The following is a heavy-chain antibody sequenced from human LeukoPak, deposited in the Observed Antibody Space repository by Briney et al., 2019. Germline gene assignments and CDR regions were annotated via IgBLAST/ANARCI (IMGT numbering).Heavy chain of an antibody. J-gene: IGHJ6*02. CDR2: MNPYSGNT. D-gene: IGHD6-13*01. CDR1: GYTFTSYD. CDR3: VRYYSSSWYYGMDV. V-gene: IGHV1-8*01. Sequence: GASVKVSCKASGYTFTSYDINWVRQATGQGLEWMGWMNPYSGNTGYAQKFQGRVTMTRNTSISTAYMELSSLRSEDTAVYYCVRYYSSSWYYGMDVWGQGTTVTVSS.